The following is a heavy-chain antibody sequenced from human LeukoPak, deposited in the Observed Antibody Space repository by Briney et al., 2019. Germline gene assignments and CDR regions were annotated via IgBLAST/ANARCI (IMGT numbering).Heavy chain of an antibody. Sequence: ASVKVSCKASGYTFTSYDINWVRQATGQGLEWMGWMNPNGGNTGYAQKFQGRVTMTRNTSISTAYMELSSLRSEDTAVYYCARAALDYGDYDDYWGQGTLVTVSS. CDR1: GYTFTSYD. V-gene: IGHV1-8*01. D-gene: IGHD4-17*01. J-gene: IGHJ4*02. CDR3: ARAALDYGDYDDY. CDR2: MNPNGGNT.